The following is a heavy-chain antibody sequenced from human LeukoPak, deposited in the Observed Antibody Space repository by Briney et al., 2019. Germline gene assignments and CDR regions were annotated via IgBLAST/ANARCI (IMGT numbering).Heavy chain of an antibody. CDR2: IYYSGST. J-gene: IGHJ4*02. CDR3: ARGSGSYAPLDS. CDR1: GGSLSSYY. V-gene: IGHV4-59*12. Sequence: PSETLSLTCTVSGGSLSSYYWSWLRQPPGKGLAWIGHIYYSGSTNYNPSLKSRVTISVDSSKIQFSLKLSSVTAADTAVYYWARGSGSYAPLDSWGQGTLVTVSS. D-gene: IGHD1-26*01.